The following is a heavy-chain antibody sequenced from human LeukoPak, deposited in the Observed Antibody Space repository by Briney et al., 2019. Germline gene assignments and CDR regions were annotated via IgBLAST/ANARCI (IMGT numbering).Heavy chain of an antibody. D-gene: IGHD5-18*01. J-gene: IGHJ4*02. V-gene: IGHV3-33*06. CDR1: GFTFSSYD. Sequence: PGGSLRLSCAASGFTFSSYDMSWVRQAPGKGLEWVAVIWYDGSNENSADSVKGRFTISRDNSKNSLYLQMNSLRAEDTAIYYCAKSTTQLWLKYWGQGTLVTVSS. CDR3: AKSTTQLWLKY. CDR2: IWYDGSNE.